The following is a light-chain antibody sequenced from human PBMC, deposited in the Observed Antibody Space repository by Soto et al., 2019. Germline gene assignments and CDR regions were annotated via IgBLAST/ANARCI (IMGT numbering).Light chain of an antibody. Sequence: DIQMTQSPSTVSASVGDAVTITCRASQSISTWLAWYQQKPGKAPNLLIYDASTLESGGPSGFSGSGSGTEFTLTISSLQPDDSATYYCQQFNNYPPALTFGGGTKVEIK. CDR3: QQFNNYPPALT. CDR1: QSISTW. V-gene: IGKV1-5*01. CDR2: DAS. J-gene: IGKJ4*01.